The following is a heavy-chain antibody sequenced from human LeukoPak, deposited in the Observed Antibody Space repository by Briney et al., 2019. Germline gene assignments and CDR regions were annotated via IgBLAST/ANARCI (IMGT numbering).Heavy chain of an antibody. Sequence: QPGGSLRLSCAASGFTFSTYWMSWARQAPGKGLEWVANIKQDGSDKYYVDSVKGRFTITRDNAKNSLFLQMNSLRAEDTAVYYCARVRCSSNSCFPDYWGQGTLVTVSS. CDR1: GFTFSTYW. D-gene: IGHD2-2*01. CDR2: IKQDGSDK. V-gene: IGHV3-7*01. J-gene: IGHJ4*02. CDR3: ARVRCSSNSCFPDY.